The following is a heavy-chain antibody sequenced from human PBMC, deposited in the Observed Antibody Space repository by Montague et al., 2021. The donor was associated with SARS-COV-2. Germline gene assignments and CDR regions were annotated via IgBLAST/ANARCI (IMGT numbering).Heavy chain of an antibody. V-gene: IGHV5-51*01. Sequence: QSGAEVKKPGESLKISCKGSGYSFTSYWVGWVRQMPGKGLEWMGIICPDDSDTRYSPSFQGQVTISADKSISAAYLQWSSLKASDTAMYYCARLSYYGSGSYPFDYWGQGTLVTVSS. CDR1: GYSFTSYW. CDR3: ARLSYYGSGSYPFDY. CDR2: ICPDDSDT. J-gene: IGHJ4*02. D-gene: IGHD3-10*01.